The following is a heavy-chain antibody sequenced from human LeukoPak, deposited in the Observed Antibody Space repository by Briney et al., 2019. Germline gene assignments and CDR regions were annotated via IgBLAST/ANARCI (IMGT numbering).Heavy chain of an antibody. CDR3: ARAVVVPAAINGWFDP. D-gene: IGHD2-2*02. V-gene: IGHV4-38-2*01. J-gene: IGHJ5*02. CDR1: GYSISSGYY. Sequence: SETLSLTCAVSGYSISSGYYWGWIRQPPGKGLEWIGSIYHSGSTYYNPSLKSRFTISVDTSKNQFSLKLSSVTAADTAVYYCARAVVVPAAINGWFDPWGQGTLVTVSS. CDR2: IYHSGST.